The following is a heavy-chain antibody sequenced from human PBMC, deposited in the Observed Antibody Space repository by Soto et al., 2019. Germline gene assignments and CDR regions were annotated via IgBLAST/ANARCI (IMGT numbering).Heavy chain of an antibody. V-gene: IGHV1-69*13. CDR1: GGTFSSYA. D-gene: IGHD2-15*01. CDR3: ARDRCSGGSCYLPNYGMDV. J-gene: IGHJ6*02. Sequence: SVKVSCKASGGTFSSYAISWVRQAPGQGLEWMGGIIPIFGTANYAQKFQGRVTITADESTSTAYMELSSLRSEDTAVYYCARDRCSGGSCYLPNYGMDVWGQGTTVTVSS. CDR2: IIPIFGTA.